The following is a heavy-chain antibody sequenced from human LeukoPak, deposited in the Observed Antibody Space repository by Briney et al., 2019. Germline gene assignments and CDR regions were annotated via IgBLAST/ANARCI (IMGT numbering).Heavy chain of an antibody. CDR1: GFTFSSYA. V-gene: IGHV3-23*01. D-gene: IGHD3-10*01. CDR3: AKYREYYYGSGSYYFDY. Sequence: GGSLRLSRAASGFTFSSYAVSWVRQAPGKGLEWVSAISGSGGSTYYADSVKGRFTISRDNSKNTLYLQMNSLRAEDTAVYYCAKYREYYYGSGSYYFDYWGQGTPVTVSS. CDR2: ISGSGGST. J-gene: IGHJ4*02.